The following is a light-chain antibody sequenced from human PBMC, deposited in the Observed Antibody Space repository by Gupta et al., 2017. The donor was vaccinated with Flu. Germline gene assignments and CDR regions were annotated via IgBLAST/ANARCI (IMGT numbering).Light chain of an antibody. Sequence: QSVPTQPPSASGTPGQRVTISCSGGSSNIGSNTVNWYQQLPRTAPKVLIYNNNQRPSGVPDRFSGSKSGTSASLAISGLQSEDEADYYCAAWDDILNGYVFGSGTKVTVL. CDR1: SSNIGSNT. J-gene: IGLJ1*01. V-gene: IGLV1-44*01. CDR2: NNN. CDR3: AAWDDILNGYV.